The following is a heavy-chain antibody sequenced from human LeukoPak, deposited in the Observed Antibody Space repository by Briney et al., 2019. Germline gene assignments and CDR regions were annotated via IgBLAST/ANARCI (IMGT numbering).Heavy chain of an antibody. D-gene: IGHD3-10*01. V-gene: IGHV3-21*01. J-gene: IGHJ4*02. CDR2: ISSGSSYI. CDR3: AKPHPTFGELSLPDY. Sequence: GGSLRLSCAASGFTFSTYSMNWVRQAPGKGLEWVSSISSGSSYIYYADSVKGRFTISRDNSKNTLYLQMNSLRAEDTAVYYCAKPHPTFGELSLPDYWGQGTLVTVSS. CDR1: GFTFSTYS.